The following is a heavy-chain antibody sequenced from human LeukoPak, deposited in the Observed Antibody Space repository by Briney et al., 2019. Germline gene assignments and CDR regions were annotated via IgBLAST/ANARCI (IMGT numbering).Heavy chain of an antibody. D-gene: IGHD2-2*02. Sequence: ASVKVSRKASGYTFTSYDINWVRQATGQGLEWMGWMNPNSGNTGYAQKFQGRVIMTRNTSISTAYTELSSLRSEDTAVYYCARATGDCSSTSCYTGRDFDYWGQGTLVTVSS. CDR3: ARATGDCSSTSCYTGRDFDY. J-gene: IGHJ4*02. CDR1: GYTFTSYD. CDR2: MNPNSGNT. V-gene: IGHV1-8*01.